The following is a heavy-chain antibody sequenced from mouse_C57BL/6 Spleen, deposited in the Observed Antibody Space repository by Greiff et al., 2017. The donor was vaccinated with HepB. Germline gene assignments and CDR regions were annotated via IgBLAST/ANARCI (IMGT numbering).Heavy chain of an antibody. Sequence: LVEPGASVKIPCQASGYTFTDYNMDWVKQSHGKSLEWIGDINPNNGGTIYNQKFKGKATLTVDKSSSTAYMELRSLTSEDTAVYYCARLITTAYYFDYWGQGTTLTVSS. CDR3: ARLITTAYYFDY. CDR1: GYTFTDYN. CDR2: INPNNGGT. V-gene: IGHV1-18*01. J-gene: IGHJ2*01. D-gene: IGHD1-2*01.